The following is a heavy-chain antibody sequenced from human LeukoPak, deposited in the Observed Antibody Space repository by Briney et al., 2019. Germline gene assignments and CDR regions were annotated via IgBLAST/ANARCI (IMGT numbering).Heavy chain of an antibody. CDR2: ISGSGGST. Sequence: PGGSLRLSCAASGFTFSSYAMSWVRRAPGKGLEWVSAISGSGGSTYYADSVKGRFTISRDNSKNTLYLQMNSLRAEDTAVYYCAKVPYSSGWYSNWFDPWGQGTLVTVSS. J-gene: IGHJ5*02. V-gene: IGHV3-23*01. D-gene: IGHD6-19*01. CDR1: GFTFSSYA. CDR3: AKVPYSSGWYSNWFDP.